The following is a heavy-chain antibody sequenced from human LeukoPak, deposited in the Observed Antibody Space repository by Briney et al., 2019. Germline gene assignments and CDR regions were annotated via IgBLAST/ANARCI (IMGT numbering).Heavy chain of an antibody. V-gene: IGHV4-34*01. D-gene: IGHD3-9*01. CDR2: INHSETT. J-gene: IGHJ4*02. CDR1: GGSFSGYY. Sequence: SETLSLTCAVYGGSFSGYYWTWIRRPPEKGLEWIGEINHSETTKYNPSLMSRVTILADTSKNQFSLKLSSVTAADTAVYYCARGPPINYDILTGYYNFDNWGQGTLVTVSS. CDR3: ARGPPINYDILTGYYNFDN.